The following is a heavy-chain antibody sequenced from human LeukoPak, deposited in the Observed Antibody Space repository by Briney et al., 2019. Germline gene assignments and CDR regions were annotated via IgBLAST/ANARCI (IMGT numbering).Heavy chain of an antibody. J-gene: IGHJ4*02. CDR3: ATYFLDTSARD. V-gene: IGHV1-2*02. Sequence: GASVKVSCKASGYTFTGYYTFWVRQAPGQGLEWMGWINPNSGGTNYAQKFQGRVTMTSDTSISTGYMELSSLRSDDTAVYYCATYFLDTSARDWGQGTLVTVSS. CDR1: GYTFTGYY. CDR2: INPNSGGT. D-gene: IGHD3-22*01.